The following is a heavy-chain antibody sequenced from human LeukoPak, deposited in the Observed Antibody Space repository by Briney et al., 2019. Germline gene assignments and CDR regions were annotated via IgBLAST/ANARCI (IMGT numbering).Heavy chain of an antibody. CDR2: IYYSGST. CDR1: GDSTTNNIYH. J-gene: IGHJ4*02. Sequence: PSETLSLTCTVSGDSTTNNIYHWGWIRQPPGKGLEWIGSIYYSGSTYYNPSLKSRVTISLDTSKNQFSLKLNSVTAADTAVYHCVRERRGAARRKVFNYWGQGTLVTVSS. D-gene: IGHD3-10*01. CDR3: VRERRGAARRKVFNY. V-gene: IGHV4-39*07.